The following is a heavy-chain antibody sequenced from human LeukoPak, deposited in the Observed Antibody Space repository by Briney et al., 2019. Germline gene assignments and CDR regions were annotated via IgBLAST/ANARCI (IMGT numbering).Heavy chain of an antibody. CDR3: ARDDSSGYQDY. CDR1: GYTFTSYY. V-gene: IGHV1-46*01. J-gene: IGHJ4*02. CDR2: INPSGGST. Sequence: ASVKVSCKASGYTFTSYYMHWVRQAPRQGLEWMGIINPSGGSTSYAQKFQGRVTMTRDTSTSTVYMELSSLRSEDTAVYYCARDDSSGYQDYWGQGTLVTVSS. D-gene: IGHD3-22*01.